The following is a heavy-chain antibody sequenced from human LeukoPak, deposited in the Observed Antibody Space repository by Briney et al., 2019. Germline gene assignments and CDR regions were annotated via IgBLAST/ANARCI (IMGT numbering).Heavy chain of an antibody. V-gene: IGHV3-48*03. CDR3: ARDRGVTEYYYYGMDV. J-gene: IGHJ6*02. CDR1: GFTSSSYE. Sequence: GGSLRLSCAASGFTSSSYEMNWVRQPPGKGLEWVSYISSSGSTIYYAASVKGRFTISRDTAKNSLYLQMNSLRAEDTAVYYCARDRGVTEYYYYGMDVWGQGTTVTVSS. D-gene: IGHD3-10*01. CDR2: ISSSGSTI.